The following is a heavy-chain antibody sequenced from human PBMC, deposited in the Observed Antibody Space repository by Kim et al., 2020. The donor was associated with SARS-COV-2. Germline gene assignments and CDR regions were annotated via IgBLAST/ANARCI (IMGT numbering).Heavy chain of an antibody. J-gene: IGHJ4*02. D-gene: IGHD3-3*01. V-gene: IGHV1-69*13. CDR3: ASPRIDDFWSGYPFDY. Sequence: SVKVSCKASGGTFSSYAISWVRQAPGQGLEWMGGIIPIFGTANYAQKFQGRVTITADESTSTAYMELSSLRSEDTAVYYCASPRIDDFWSGYPFDYWGQGTLVTVSS. CDR1: GGTFSSYA. CDR2: IIPIFGTA.